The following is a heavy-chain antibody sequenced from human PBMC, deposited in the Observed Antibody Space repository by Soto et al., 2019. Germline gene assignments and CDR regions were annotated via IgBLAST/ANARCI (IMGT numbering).Heavy chain of an antibody. V-gene: IGHV1-8*01. Sequence: ASVKVSCKASGYTFTSYDINWVRQATGQGLEWMGWMNPNSGNTGYAQKFQGRVTMTRNTSISTAYMELSSLRSEDTAVYYCARGGYYYGSGSYSSYYFDYWGQGTLVTVSS. CDR2: MNPNSGNT. CDR3: ARGGYYYGSGSYSSYYFDY. D-gene: IGHD3-10*01. CDR1: GYTFTSYD. J-gene: IGHJ4*02.